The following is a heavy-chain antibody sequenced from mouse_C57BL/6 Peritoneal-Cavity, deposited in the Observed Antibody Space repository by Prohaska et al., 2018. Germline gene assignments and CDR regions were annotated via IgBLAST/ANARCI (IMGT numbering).Heavy chain of an antibody. CDR2: IYPSDSET. Sequence: QVQLQQPGAELVRPGSSVKLSCKASGYTFTSYWMDWVKQRPGQGLEWIGNIYPSDSETHYNQKFKDKATRTVDKSSSTAYMQLSRLTSEDSAVYYCACNYDAMDYWGQGTSVTVSS. J-gene: IGHJ4*01. CDR3: ACNYDAMDY. D-gene: IGHD2-1*01. V-gene: IGHV1-61*01. CDR1: GYTFTSYW.